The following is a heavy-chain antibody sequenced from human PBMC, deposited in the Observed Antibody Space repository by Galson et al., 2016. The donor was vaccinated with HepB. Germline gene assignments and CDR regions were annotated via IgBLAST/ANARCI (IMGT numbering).Heavy chain of an antibody. D-gene: IGHD6-19*01. Sequence: SLRLSCAASGFTFSSYWMSWVRQAPGKGLEWVANLNQGGNEKSYVDSVKGRFTISRDNAKNSLYLQMNTLRAEDTAVYYWSKYLALYNSGAGYFDYWGQGTLVTVSS. J-gene: IGHJ4*02. CDR1: GFTFSSYW. CDR3: SKYLALYNSGAGYFDY. V-gene: IGHV3-7*05. CDR2: LNQGGNEK.